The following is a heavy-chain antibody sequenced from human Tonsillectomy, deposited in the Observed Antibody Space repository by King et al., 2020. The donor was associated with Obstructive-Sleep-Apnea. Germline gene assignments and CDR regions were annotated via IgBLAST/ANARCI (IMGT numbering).Heavy chain of an antibody. CDR2: VSGIGDNT. J-gene: IGHJ4*02. Sequence: VQLVESGGGLVQPGGSLRLSCAASGFTFNSYAMNWVRQAPGKGLEWVSGVSGIGDNTFYADSVKGRFTISRDNSKRTLYRQMNSLRAEDTAIYYCAKDICTNGVCTYDYWGQGTLVTVSS. CDR1: GFTFNSYA. D-gene: IGHD2-8*01. CDR3: AKDICTNGVCTYDY. V-gene: IGHV3-23*04.